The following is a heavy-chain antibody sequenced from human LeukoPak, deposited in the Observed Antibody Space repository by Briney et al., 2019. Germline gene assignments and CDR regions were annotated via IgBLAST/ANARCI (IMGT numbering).Heavy chain of an antibody. Sequence: GGSLRLSCAASGFAFSIYAMSWVRQAPGKGLEWVSAIGGSGVDTYYADSVKGRFTISRDNSKNTLYLRMNSLRVEDTALYFCAKDFVVVPGLVNYFDYWGQGTLVTVSS. V-gene: IGHV3-23*01. CDR3: AKDFVVVPGLVNYFDY. CDR1: GFAFSIYA. J-gene: IGHJ4*02. D-gene: IGHD2-2*01. CDR2: IGGSGVDT.